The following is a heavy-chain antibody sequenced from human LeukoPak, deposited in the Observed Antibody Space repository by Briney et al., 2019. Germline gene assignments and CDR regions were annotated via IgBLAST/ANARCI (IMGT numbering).Heavy chain of an antibody. Sequence: ASVKVSCKASGYTFTDYAIHWVRQAPGQRLEWMGWINAGNGKIKYSQKFQGRVTIIRDTSASTASMELSSLRSDDTAVYYCARVHCSSTSCYTNDGSGDNWGQGTLVTVSS. CDR2: INAGNGKI. V-gene: IGHV1-3*01. CDR1: GYTFTDYA. D-gene: IGHD2-2*02. J-gene: IGHJ4*02. CDR3: ARVHCSSTSCYTNDGSGDN.